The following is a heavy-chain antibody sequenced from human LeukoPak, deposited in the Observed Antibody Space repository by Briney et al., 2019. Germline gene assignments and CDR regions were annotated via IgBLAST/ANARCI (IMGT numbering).Heavy chain of an antibody. CDR1: GGSFSGYY. V-gene: IGHV4-34*01. D-gene: IGHD3-10*01. CDR3: ARGLTMVRGVIAEPDY. Sequence: SETLSLTCAVYGGSFSGYYWSWIRQPPGKRLEWIGEINHSGSTNYNPSLKSRVTISVDTSKNQFSLKLSSVTAADTAVYYCARGLTMVRGVIAEPDYWGQGTLVTVSS. J-gene: IGHJ4*02. CDR2: INHSGST.